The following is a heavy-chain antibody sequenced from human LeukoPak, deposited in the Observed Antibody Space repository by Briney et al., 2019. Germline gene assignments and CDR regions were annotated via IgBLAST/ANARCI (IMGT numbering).Heavy chain of an antibody. D-gene: IGHD6-13*01. J-gene: IGHJ3*02. Sequence: PSETLSLTCTVSGGSISSGDYYWSWIRQPPGKGLEWIGRIYTSGSTNYNPSLKSRVTMSVDTSKNQFSLKLSSVTAADTAVYYCARDSIAAAGWAFDIWGQGTMVTVSS. CDR3: ARDSIAAAGWAFDI. CDR1: GGSISSGDYY. CDR2: IYTSGST. V-gene: IGHV4-61*02.